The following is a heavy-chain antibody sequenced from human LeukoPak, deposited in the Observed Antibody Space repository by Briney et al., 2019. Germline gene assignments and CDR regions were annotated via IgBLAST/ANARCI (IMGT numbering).Heavy chain of an antibody. Sequence: PSETLSLTCAVYGGSFTCYYWSWIRQSPGKGLEWIGESNHSGSTNYKSSLKSRLTISVDTSKNQFSLRVSSVTAADMGLYYCARSPTSCSSANYPVGYSGYDLDYWGQGTLVTVSS. CDR3: ARSPTSCSSANYPVGYSGYDLDY. CDR1: GGSFTCYY. V-gene: IGHV4-34*01. CDR2: SNHSGST. D-gene: IGHD5-12*01. J-gene: IGHJ4*02.